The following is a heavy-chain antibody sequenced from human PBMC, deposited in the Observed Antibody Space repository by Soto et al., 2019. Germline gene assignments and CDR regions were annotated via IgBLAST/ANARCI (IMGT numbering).Heavy chain of an antibody. J-gene: IGHJ6*02. CDR1: GFTFSSYS. V-gene: IGHV3-21*01. D-gene: IGHD6-13*01. CDR2: ISSSSSYI. Sequence: GGSLRLSCAASGFTFSSYSMNWVRQAPGKGLEWVSSISSSSSYIYYADSVKGRFTISRDNAKNSLYLQMNSLRAEDTAVYYCARAGRLPTGYSSSWYLVYGMDVWGQGTTVTVSS. CDR3: ARAGRLPTGYSSSWYLVYGMDV.